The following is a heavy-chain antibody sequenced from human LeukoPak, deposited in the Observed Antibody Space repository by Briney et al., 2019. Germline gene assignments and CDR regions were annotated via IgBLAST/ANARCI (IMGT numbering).Heavy chain of an antibody. V-gene: IGHV3-11*06. J-gene: IGHJ3*02. CDR1: GFSPSDSY. D-gene: IGHD3-3*01. CDR2: ISSSSSYI. Sequence: PGGSLRLSCVVSGFSPSDSYMTWIRQTPGQGLEWLAYISSSSSYIYYADSVKGRFTISRDNAKKSLYLQMNSLRAEDTAVYYCARGDPDISFGVVGEAFDIWGQGTMVTVSS. CDR3: ARGDPDISFGVVGEAFDI.